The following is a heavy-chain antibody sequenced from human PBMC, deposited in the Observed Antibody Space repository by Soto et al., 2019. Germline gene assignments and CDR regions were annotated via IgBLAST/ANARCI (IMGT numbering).Heavy chain of an antibody. V-gene: IGHV4-34*01. J-gene: IGHJ4*02. D-gene: IGHD2-2*01. CDR2: INHSGST. CDR1: GGSFSGYY. Sequence: SETLSLTCAVYGGSFSGYYWSWIRQPPGKGLEWIGEINHSGSTNYNPSLKSRVTISVDTSKNQFSLKLSSVTAADTAVYYCARAPDIVVVPAAPEGVDYFDYWGQGTLVTVSS. CDR3: ARAPDIVVVPAAPEGVDYFDY.